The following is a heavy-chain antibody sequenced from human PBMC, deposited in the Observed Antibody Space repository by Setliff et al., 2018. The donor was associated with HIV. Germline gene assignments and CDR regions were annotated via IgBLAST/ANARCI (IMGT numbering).Heavy chain of an antibody. CDR2: ISPSGSYI. Sequence: GGSLRLSCTASGFTFSSHNMNWVRQAPGKGLEWVSSISPSGSYIYYADSIKGRFTISRDNAKNSLYLQMNSLTVEDTAVYYCARGDTTPIYPNYMDVWGKGTTVTVSS. D-gene: IGHD2-21*02. CDR3: ARGDTTPIYPNYMDV. CDR1: GFTFSSHN. J-gene: IGHJ6*03. V-gene: IGHV3-21*06.